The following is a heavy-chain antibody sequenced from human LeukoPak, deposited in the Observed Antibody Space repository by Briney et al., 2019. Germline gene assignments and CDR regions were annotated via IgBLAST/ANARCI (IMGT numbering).Heavy chain of an antibody. CDR3: ASGVGAKTGAFDI. CDR2: IYYSGST. J-gene: IGHJ3*02. D-gene: IGHD1-26*01. CDR1: GFSISSHY. V-gene: IGHV4-59*11. Sequence: SETLSLTCTSSGFSISSHYWSWIRQPPGKGLEWIGYIYYSGSTNYHPYLKSRVTISVDTSKNQFSLKLSSVTAADTAVYYCASGVGAKTGAFDIWGQGTMVTVST.